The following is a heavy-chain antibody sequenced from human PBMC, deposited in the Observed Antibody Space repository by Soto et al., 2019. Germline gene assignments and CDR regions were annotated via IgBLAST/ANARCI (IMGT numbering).Heavy chain of an antibody. CDR1: GGSISSYY. J-gene: IGHJ6*03. CDR2: IYYSGST. CDR3: ARDIVVVPAATPANYMDV. V-gene: IGHV4-59*01. Sequence: PSETLSLTCTVSGGSISSYYWRWIRQPPGKGLEWIGYIYYSGSTNYNPSLKSRVTISVDTSKNQFSLKLSSVTAADTAVYYCARDIVVVPAATPANYMDVWGKGTTVTVSS. D-gene: IGHD2-2*01.